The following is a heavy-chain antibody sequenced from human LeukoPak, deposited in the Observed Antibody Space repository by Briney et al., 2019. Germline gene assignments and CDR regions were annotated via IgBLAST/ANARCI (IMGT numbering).Heavy chain of an antibody. CDR3: ARDKYSSSWYVSDY. CDR1: GFTFSSYW. D-gene: IGHD6-13*01. V-gene: IGHV3-7*01. J-gene: IGHJ4*02. CDR2: IKQDGSEK. Sequence: PGGSLRLSCAASGFTFSSYWMSWVRQAPGKGLEWVANIKQDGSEKYYVDSVKGRFTIFRDNAKNSLYLQMNSLRAEDTAVYYCARDKYSSSWYVSDYWGQGTLVTVSS.